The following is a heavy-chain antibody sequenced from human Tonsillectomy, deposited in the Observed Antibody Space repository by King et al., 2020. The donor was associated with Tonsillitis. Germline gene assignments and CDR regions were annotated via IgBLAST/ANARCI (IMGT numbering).Heavy chain of an antibody. V-gene: IGHV4-39*01. Sequence: QLQESGPGLVKPSEILSLTCPVSGGPSISNGYYWGGLRQPPGQGLEWIGNIYYSVGTTPNPSPKSLGTISVETAKNQSSLKLSSVTAADTAVYYCARLNYYASGSHRYYFDYWGQGTLVTVSS. CDR1: GGPSISNGYY. CDR3: ARLNYYASGSHRYYFDY. J-gene: IGHJ4*02. CDR2: IYYSVGT. D-gene: IGHD3-10*01.